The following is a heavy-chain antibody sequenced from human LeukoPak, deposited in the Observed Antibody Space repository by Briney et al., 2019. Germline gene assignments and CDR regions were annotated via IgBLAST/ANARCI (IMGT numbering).Heavy chain of an antibody. CDR3: ARESLPMVRGVGFDY. CDR1: GGSITSSSHY. V-gene: IGHV4-39*07. CDR2: VFYSGSA. Sequence: SETLSLTCSVSGGSITSSSHYWAWIRQSPGKGLEWIGSVFYSGSAYYNPSLKSRLTISVDTSNNQFSLKLSSVTAADTAVYYCARESLPMVRGVGFDYWGQGTLVTVSS. J-gene: IGHJ4*02. D-gene: IGHD3-10*01.